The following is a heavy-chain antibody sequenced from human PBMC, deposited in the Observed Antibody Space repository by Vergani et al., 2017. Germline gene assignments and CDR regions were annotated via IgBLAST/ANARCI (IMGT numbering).Heavy chain of an antibody. J-gene: IGHJ5*02. Sequence: QLQLQESGPGLVKPSATLSLTCSVSGASIRSSNYYWGWIRQPPGNGLEWIASTYYSGSTYYNPSLKSRVTISVDTSKNQFSLKLSSVTAADTALYFCARHSTVEWLVKLGWIDPWGQGILVTVSS. V-gene: IGHV4-39*01. CDR2: TYYSGST. D-gene: IGHD6-19*01. CDR3: ARHSTVEWLVKLGWIDP. CDR1: GASIRSSNYY.